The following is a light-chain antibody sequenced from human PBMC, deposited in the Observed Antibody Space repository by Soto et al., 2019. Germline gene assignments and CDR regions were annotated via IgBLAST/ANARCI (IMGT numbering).Light chain of an antibody. CDR2: DAS. Sequence: DIQMTQSPSTLSPYVGDTVTVTFRASQSVSGWLAWYQQKKGEAPKLLIYDASALPRGVPSRFRGRGSGTKFTLTIASLQTDDFETYYCQQYETFSGTFGPGTRLEI. V-gene: IGKV1-5*01. CDR1: QSVSGW. CDR3: QQYETFSGT. J-gene: IGKJ5*01.